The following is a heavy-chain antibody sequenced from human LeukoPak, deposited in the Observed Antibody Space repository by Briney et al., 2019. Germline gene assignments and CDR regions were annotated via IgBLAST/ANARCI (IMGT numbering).Heavy chain of an antibody. V-gene: IGHV1-69*06. CDR3: ARCSPGDSSNFYAVLQY. D-gene: IGHD3-22*01. CDR2: IIPVFGTT. CDR1: GGTFSNYA. Sequence: SVKVSCKAPGGTFSNYAVSWVRLTAGQGREWLGGIIPVFGTTTYAQKFQAKVTMTADKSTNTAYLEISSLTSDDTAVYYCARCSPGDSSNFYAVLQYWGQGTQVTVST. J-gene: IGHJ4*02.